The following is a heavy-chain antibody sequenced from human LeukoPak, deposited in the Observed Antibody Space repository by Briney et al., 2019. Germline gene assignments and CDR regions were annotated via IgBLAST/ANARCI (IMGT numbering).Heavy chain of an antibody. CDR2: ISSSSSYI. D-gene: IGHD6-13*01. CDR3: ARDPRIAAAADPY. Sequence: GGSLRLSCAASGFTFSSYSMDWVRQAPGKGLEWVSSISSSSSYIYYADSVKGRFTISRDNAKNSLYLQMNSLRAEDTAVYYCARDPRIAAAADPYWGQGTLVTVSS. V-gene: IGHV3-21*01. J-gene: IGHJ4*02. CDR1: GFTFSSYS.